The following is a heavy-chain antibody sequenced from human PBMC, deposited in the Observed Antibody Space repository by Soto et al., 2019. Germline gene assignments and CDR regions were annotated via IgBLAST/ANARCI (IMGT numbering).Heavy chain of an antibody. V-gene: IGHV3-33*01. Sequence: QVQLVESGGGVVQPGKSLRLSCAASGFTFSAYGMHWVRRAPGKGLEWVAMIYYDGSNIYYAYSVKGRFTISRDNSKNTLYLQMNSLRAEDTAVYYCASVGGSVTSDYWGKGTLVTVSS. CDR2: IYYDGSNI. J-gene: IGHJ4*02. CDR3: ASVGGSVTSDY. D-gene: IGHD3-10*01. CDR1: GFTFSAYG.